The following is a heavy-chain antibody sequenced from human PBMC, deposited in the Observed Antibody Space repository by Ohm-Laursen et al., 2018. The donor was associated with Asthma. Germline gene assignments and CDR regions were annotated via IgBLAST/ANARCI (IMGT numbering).Heavy chain of an antibody. D-gene: IGHD2-15*01. Sequence: TQTLTLTCSFSGFSLTSHGVAVGWVRQPPGKALEWVGIIYWDDDKRYSPSLKSRLTITKDTSKNQVVLTMTNMDPVDTATYYCARAPLGYCSGGSCLREDYYYYYGMDVWGQGTTVTVSS. CDR1: GFSLTSHGVA. V-gene: IGHV2-5*02. CDR3: ARAPLGYCSGGSCLREDYYYYYGMDV. CDR2: IYWDDDK. J-gene: IGHJ6*02.